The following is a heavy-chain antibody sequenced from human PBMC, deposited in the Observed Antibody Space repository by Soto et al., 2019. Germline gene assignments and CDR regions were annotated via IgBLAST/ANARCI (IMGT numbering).Heavy chain of an antibody. J-gene: IGHJ5*02. CDR3: ARRIWFDP. V-gene: IGHV1-8*01. CDR2: VNPDSGKT. Sequence: QVQLVQSGAEVKKPGASVKVSCKASGYTFITYDINWVRQATGQGLEWVGWVNPDSGKTDYARKFQGRVTMTRNTSISTVYMELSVLRCEDTAVYYCARRIWFDPWGQGTLVTVSS. CDR1: GYTFITYD.